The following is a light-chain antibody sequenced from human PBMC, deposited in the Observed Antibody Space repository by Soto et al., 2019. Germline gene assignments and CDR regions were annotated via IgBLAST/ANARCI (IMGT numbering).Light chain of an antibody. CDR2: GAS. J-gene: IGKJ1*01. CDR3: QQYNNWPWT. CDR1: QSVSSN. Sequence: EIVMTQSPATLSVSPGERVTLSCRASQSVSSNLAWYQQKPGQAPRLLIYGASTRATGIPARFSGSGSGTEFTLTISSLQSEDFAVYYCQQYNNWPWTFGQGTKVDI. V-gene: IGKV3-15*01.